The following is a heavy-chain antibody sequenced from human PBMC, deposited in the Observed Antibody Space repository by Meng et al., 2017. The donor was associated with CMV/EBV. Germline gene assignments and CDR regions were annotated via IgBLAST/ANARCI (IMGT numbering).Heavy chain of an antibody. J-gene: IGHJ6*02. CDR3: ARDQKGLRLKWAYYYGMDV. D-gene: IGHD3-16*01. V-gene: IGHV3-11*01. CDR1: GFTFSDYY. Sequence: GESLKISCAASGFTFSDYYMSWIRQAPGRGLEWVSYISNSGNTIYYADSVKGRFTISRDNAKNSLYLQMNSLRAEDAAVYYCARDQKGLRLKWAYYYGMDVWGQGTTVTVS. CDR2: ISNSGNTI.